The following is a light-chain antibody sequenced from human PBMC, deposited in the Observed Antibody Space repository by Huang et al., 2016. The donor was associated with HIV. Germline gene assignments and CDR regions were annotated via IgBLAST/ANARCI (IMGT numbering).Light chain of an antibody. CDR1: RDISTF. J-gene: IGKJ1*01. CDR3: QKYDSAPRT. V-gene: IGKV1-27*01. CDR2: AAS. Sequence: MTQSPPSLSASIGDRVTLTCRASRDISTFLAWYQQKPGKPPSLLIYAASILHSGVPSRFRCGGSGTNFTLTVSSLQPEDVANYYCQKYDSAPRTFGQGTKLEL.